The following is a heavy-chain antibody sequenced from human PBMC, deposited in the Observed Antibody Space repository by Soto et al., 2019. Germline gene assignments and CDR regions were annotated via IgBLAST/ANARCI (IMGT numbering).Heavy chain of an antibody. CDR3: AKPLHACSGSYCRSDY. J-gene: IGHJ4*02. CDR2: ISGSGGST. D-gene: IGHD3-10*02. CDR1: GFTFSSYA. Sequence: PGGSLRLSCAASGFTFSSYAMSWVRQAPGKGLEWVSAISGSGGSTYYTDSVKGRFTISRDNSKNTLYLQMNSLRAEDTAVYYCAKPLHACSGSYCRSDYWGQGTLVTVSS. V-gene: IGHV3-23*01.